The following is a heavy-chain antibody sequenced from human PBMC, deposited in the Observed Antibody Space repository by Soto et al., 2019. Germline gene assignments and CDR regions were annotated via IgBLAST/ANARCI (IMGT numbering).Heavy chain of an antibody. CDR2: MNPNSGHT. CDR3: GSDMSNT. D-gene: IGHD3-9*01. Sequence: QVQLVQSGAEVKKPGASVKVSCKASGYTFTSHDINWMRQTTGQGLEWMGWMNPNSGHTNSAQKFQGRVTMTRDTSINTAYMELTNLRSEATAIYHCGSDMSNTWGQGTLVTVSS. J-gene: IGHJ5*02. CDR1: GYTFTSHD. V-gene: IGHV1-8*01.